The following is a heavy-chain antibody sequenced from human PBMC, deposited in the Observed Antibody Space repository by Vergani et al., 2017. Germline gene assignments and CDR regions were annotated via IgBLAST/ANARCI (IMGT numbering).Heavy chain of an antibody. D-gene: IGHD5-18*01. Sequence: EVQLLESGGGLVQPGGSLRRSCAASGVTFSSYAMSWVRRAPGKGLEWVSAISGSGGSTYDADSVKGRFTISRDNSKNTLYMQMNSLRAEDTAVYYCAKTANGYGYDFDYWGQGTLVTVAS. J-gene: IGHJ4*02. CDR3: AKTANGYGYDFDY. CDR1: GVTFSSYA. CDR2: ISGSGGST. V-gene: IGHV3-23*01.